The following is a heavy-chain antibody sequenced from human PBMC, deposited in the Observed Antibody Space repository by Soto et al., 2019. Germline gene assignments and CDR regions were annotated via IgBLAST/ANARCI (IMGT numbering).Heavy chain of an antibody. J-gene: IGHJ5*02. Sequence: SETLSLTCNMSGDSYSISTYSWSWIRQPPGKALQWIGFIYHSGVTSYNPSLASRVSISLDRSNNQCSLKLKSVTAADTAVYFCAGTPYTSGLRFDPWGPGTLVTVSS. D-gene: IGHD6-19*01. V-gene: IGHV4-30-2*01. CDR2: IYHSGVT. CDR3: AGTPYTSGLRFDP. CDR1: GDSYSISTYS.